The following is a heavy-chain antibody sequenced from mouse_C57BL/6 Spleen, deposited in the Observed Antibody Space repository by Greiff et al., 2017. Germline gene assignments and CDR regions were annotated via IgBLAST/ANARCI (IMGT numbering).Heavy chain of an antibody. CDR1: GFSLTSYG. J-gene: IGHJ1*03. D-gene: IGHD2-4*01. CDR3: ARHYDRYFDV. V-gene: IGHV2-2*01. Sequence: VKLVESGPGLVQPSQSLSITCTVSGFSLTSYGVHWVRQSPGKGLELLGVIWSGGSTDDNAAFISRLSISKDNSKSQVFFKMNSLQADDTAIYYCARHYDRYFDVWGTGTTVAVSS. CDR2: IWSGGST.